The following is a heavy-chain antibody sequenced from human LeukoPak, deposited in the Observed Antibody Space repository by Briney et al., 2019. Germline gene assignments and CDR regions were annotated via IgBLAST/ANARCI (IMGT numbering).Heavy chain of an antibody. J-gene: IGHJ4*02. D-gene: IGHD3-22*01. Sequence: GGSLRLSCAVSGFTFSDHAMTGVRQTLAKGLESVSSTSAGGDITHYAESVKGRFTISRDNSKSTLYLQMNSLRAEDTAIYFCAYLDSSGFYYGRLRYWGQGTPVTVSS. CDR2: TSAGGDIT. CDR3: AYLDSSGFYYGRLRY. CDR1: GFTFSDHA. V-gene: IGHV3-23*01.